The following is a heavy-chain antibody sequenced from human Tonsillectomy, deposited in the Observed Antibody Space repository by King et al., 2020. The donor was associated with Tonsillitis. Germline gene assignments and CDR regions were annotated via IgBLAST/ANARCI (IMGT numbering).Heavy chain of an antibody. J-gene: IGHJ4*02. V-gene: IGHV4-59*01. CDR3: ARVSVGATTKPLDY. D-gene: IGHD1-26*01. CDR2: TYYSGST. Sequence: MQLQESGPGLVKPSETLSLTCTVSGGSISSYYWSWIRQPPGKGLAWIGYTYYSGSTNYNPSLKSRVTISVDTSKNQVSLKLSSVTAADTAVYYCARVSVGATTKPLDYWGQGTLVTVSS. CDR1: GGSISSYY.